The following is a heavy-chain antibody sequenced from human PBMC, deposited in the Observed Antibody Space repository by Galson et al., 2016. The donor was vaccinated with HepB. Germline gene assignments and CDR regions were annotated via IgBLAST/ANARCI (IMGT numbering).Heavy chain of an antibody. CDR1: GGTFSRFS. Sequence: SVKVSCKASGGTFSRFSVSWVRQAPGQGLEWMGGITPIFGRTYYAQRFQDRVTLTADESRSTAYMELSSLRSEDTAVYYCAREHSSGLSDYWGQGTLVTVSS. CDR2: ITPIFGRT. V-gene: IGHV1-69*13. CDR3: AREHSSGLSDY. J-gene: IGHJ4*02. D-gene: IGHD6-19*01.